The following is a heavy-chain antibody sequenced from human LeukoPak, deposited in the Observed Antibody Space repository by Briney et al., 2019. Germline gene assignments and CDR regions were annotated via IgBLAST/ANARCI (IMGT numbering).Heavy chain of an antibody. CDR1: GFTFSNAR. D-gene: IGHD6-19*01. J-gene: IGHJ4*02. V-gene: IGHV3-15*01. Sequence: GGSLRLSCAASGFTFSNARMTWVRQAPGKGLEWVGRIKSKTAGGTIDYAAPVKGRFTISRDNSKNTLYLQMNSLRAEDTAVYYCARDYSSGWDYWGQGTLVTVSS. CDR3: ARDYSSGWDY. CDR2: IKSKTAGGTI.